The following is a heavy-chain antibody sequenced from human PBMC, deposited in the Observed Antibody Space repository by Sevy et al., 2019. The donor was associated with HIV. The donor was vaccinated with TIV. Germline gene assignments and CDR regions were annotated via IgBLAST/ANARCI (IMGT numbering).Heavy chain of an antibody. CDR3: ARDNYFDSSGYSNAFDI. CDR1: GFTVSTNY. Sequence: GGSLRLSCAASGFTVSTNYMSWVRQAPGKGLEWVSVLYSGGSTYYADSVKGRFTISSDNSKNTLYLQMNRLRAEDKAVYYCARDNYFDSSGYSNAFDIWGQGTMVTVSS. D-gene: IGHD3-22*01. CDR2: LYSGGST. J-gene: IGHJ3*02. V-gene: IGHV3-66*02.